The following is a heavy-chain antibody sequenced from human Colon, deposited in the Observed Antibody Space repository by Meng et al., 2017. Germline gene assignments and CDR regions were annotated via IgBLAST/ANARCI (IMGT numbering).Heavy chain of an antibody. CDR3: ARDPGVNYSSVTHDAFYL. Sequence: GESLKISCTASGFTFGSSNMNWVRQAPGKGLEWVSAIRCSSRHINYAGSVKGRFTISRDNSHNSLYLQMNDLRAEDTAVYYCARDPGVNYSSVTHDAFYLWGQGTMVTVSS. J-gene: IGHJ3*01. CDR1: GFTFGSSN. D-gene: IGHD3-10*01. CDR2: IRCSSRHI. V-gene: IGHV3-21*01.